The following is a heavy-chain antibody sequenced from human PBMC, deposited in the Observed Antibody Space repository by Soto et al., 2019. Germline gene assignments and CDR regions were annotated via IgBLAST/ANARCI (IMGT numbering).Heavy chain of an antibody. J-gene: IGHJ4*02. CDR1: RYTFTSYY. CDR2: ISPSGGST. D-gene: IGHD1-1*01. Sequence: ASVKFSCKASRYTFTSYYIHWMRQAPGQGLEWMGVISPSGGSTSHAQKFQGRLTMTRDTSTSTVYMNLSSLRSEDTAIFYCARAKPTTGDGFNYFDYWGQGTLVTVSS. V-gene: IGHV1-46*01. CDR3: ARAKPTTGDGFNYFDY.